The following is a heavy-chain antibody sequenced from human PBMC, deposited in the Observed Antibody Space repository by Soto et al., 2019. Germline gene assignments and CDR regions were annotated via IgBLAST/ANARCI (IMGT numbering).Heavy chain of an antibody. CDR2: ISSSSSYI. V-gene: IGHV3-21*01. CDR1: GFTFSSYS. D-gene: IGHD4-4*01. CDR3: ARDGRSGNYGFDY. Sequence: EVQLVESGGGLVKPGGSLRLSCAASGFTFSSYSMNWVRQAPGKGLEWVSSISSSSSYIYYADSVKGRFTISRDNAKNSLYLQMNSLRAEDTAVYYCARDGRSGNYGFDYWGQGTLVTVSS. J-gene: IGHJ4*02.